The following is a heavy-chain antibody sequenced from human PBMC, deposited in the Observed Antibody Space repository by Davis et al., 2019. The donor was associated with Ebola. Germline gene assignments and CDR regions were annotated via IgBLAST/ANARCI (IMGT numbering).Heavy chain of an antibody. CDR3: ARDGYCSSTSCYTPWGYDYGARGWFDP. V-gene: IGHV1-69*13. CDR2: IIPIFGTA. J-gene: IGHJ5*02. Sequence: SVKVSCKTSGGTFSNFAISWVRQAPGQGLEWLGGIIPIFGTANYAQKFQGRVTITADESTSTAYMELSSLRSEDTAVYYCARDGYCSSTSCYTPWGYDYGARGWFDPWGQGTLVTVSS. D-gene: IGHD2-2*02. CDR1: GGTFSNFA.